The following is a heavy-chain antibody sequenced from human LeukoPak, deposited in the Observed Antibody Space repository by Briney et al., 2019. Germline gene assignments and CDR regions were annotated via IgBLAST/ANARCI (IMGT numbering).Heavy chain of an antibody. CDR1: GFTFSDYY. CDR2: ISSSGSTI. Sequence: KAGGSLRLSCAASGFTFSDYYMSWIRQAPGKGLEWVSYISSSGSTIYYADSVKGRFTISRDNAKNSLYLQMNSLRAEDTAVYYCARVVLYDSSGYYLGVIDYWGQGTLVTVSS. V-gene: IGHV3-11*01. CDR3: ARVVLYDSSGYYLGVIDY. D-gene: IGHD3-22*01. J-gene: IGHJ4*02.